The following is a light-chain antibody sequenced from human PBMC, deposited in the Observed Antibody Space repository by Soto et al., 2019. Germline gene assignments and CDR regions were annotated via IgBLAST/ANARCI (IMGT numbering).Light chain of an antibody. Sequence: QSALTQPASVYGSPVQSITISCIGTSSDVGGYNYVSWYQQHPGKAPKLMIYEVSNRPSGVSNRFSGSKSGNTASLTISGLQAEDEADYYCSSFTSINTWVFGGGTKLTVL. CDR1: SSDVGGYNY. V-gene: IGLV2-14*01. CDR2: EVS. J-gene: IGLJ3*02. CDR3: SSFTSINTWV.